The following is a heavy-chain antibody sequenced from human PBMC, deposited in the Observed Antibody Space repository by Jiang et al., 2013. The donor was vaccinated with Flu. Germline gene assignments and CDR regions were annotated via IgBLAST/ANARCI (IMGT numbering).Heavy chain of an antibody. CDR2: ISRSGST. V-gene: IGHV4-4*02. Sequence: SGSGLVKPSGTLSLTCAVSGGSISTNNWWTWVRQPPGKGLEWIGEISRSGSTNYSPSLKSRVTISLDKSKSHFSLILSSLTAADTAVYYCATRGDAVATISWGQGTLVTVSS. D-gene: IGHD5-12*01. CDR3: ATRGDAVATIS. CDR1: GGSISTNNW. J-gene: IGHJ5*02.